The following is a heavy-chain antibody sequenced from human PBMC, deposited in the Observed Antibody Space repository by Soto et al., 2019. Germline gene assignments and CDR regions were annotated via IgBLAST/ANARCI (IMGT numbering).Heavy chain of an antibody. J-gene: IGHJ5*02. V-gene: IGHV1-46*01. CDR2: INPSDGGT. CDR3: TREGNGKPFDP. D-gene: IGHD2-8*01. CDR1: GYTFTSHY. Sequence: QVQLVQSGTEVKKPGASVKVSCKASGYTFTSHYIHWVRQAPGQGLEWMGIINPSDGGTRYAQKLQGRVTMTGDTSTSTIYMEVTSLKSEDTAVYYCTREGNGKPFDPWGQGTLVIVSS.